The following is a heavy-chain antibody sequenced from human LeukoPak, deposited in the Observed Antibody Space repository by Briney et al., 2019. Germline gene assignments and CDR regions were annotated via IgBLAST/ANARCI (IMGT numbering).Heavy chain of an antibody. D-gene: IGHD5-24*01. CDR2: ISSSSSYI. Sequence: PGGSLRLSCAASGFTFSSYSMNWVRQAPGKGLEWVSSISSSSSYIYYADSVKGRFTISRDNAKNSLYLQMNSLRAEDTAVYYCARAPEMSTIMYYFDYWGQGTLVTVSS. J-gene: IGHJ4*02. CDR3: ARAPEMSTIMYYFDY. V-gene: IGHV3-21*01. CDR1: GFTFSSYS.